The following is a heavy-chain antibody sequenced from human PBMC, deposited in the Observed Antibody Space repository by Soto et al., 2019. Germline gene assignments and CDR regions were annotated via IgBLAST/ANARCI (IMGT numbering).Heavy chain of an antibody. J-gene: IGHJ4*02. CDR2: IYYSGST. D-gene: IGHD3-3*01. V-gene: IGHV4-39*01. Sequence: QLQLQESGPGLVKPSETLSLTCTVSGGSISSSSYYWGWIRQPPGKGLEWIGSIYYSGSTYYNPSLKSRVTISVDTSKNQFFLKLSSVTAADTAVYYCARPHYDFWSGYYFDYWGQGTLVTVSS. CDR1: GGSISSSSYY. CDR3: ARPHYDFWSGYYFDY.